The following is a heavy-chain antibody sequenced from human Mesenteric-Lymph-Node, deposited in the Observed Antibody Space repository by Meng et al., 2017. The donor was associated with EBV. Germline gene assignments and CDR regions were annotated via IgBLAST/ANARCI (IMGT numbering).Heavy chain of an antibody. CDR1: GGSFSGYY. CDR3: ARGRSYVSGVIDP. V-gene: IGHV4-34*01. CDR2: INHSGST. D-gene: IGHD3-16*01. Sequence: QVQLQQWGAGLLQPSETLSPTRAVYGGSFSGYYWSWIRQPPGKGLEWIGEINHSGSTNYNPSLKSRVTISVDTSKNQFSLKLSSVTAADTAVYYCARGRSYVSGVIDPWGQGTLVTVSS. J-gene: IGHJ5*02.